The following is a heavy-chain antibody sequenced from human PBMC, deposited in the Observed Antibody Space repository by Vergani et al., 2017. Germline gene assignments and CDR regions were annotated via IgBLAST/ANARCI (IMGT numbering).Heavy chain of an antibody. Sequence: QVQLVESGGGVVQPGRSLRLSCAASGFSFSNYAMHWVRQAPGKGLEWVAVISNDGSNKYFADSVKGRFIISRDNSRNMLYLQMNSLRGEDTAVYYCARDVAHRWEPEYYFDYWGQGTLVTVSS. D-gene: IGHD1-26*01. J-gene: IGHJ4*02. CDR3: ARDVAHRWEPEYYFDY. CDR1: GFSFSNYA. CDR2: ISNDGSNK. V-gene: IGHV3-30*01.